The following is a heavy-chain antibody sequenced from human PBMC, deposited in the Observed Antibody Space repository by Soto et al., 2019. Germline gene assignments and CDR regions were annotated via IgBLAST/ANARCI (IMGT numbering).Heavy chain of an antibody. D-gene: IGHD4-17*01. Sequence: SETLSLTCTVSGGSVSSYYWSWIRQPPGKGLEWIGYIYYSGSTNYNPSLKSRVTISVDTSKNQFSLKLSSVTAADTAVYYCARVVRDYGDYVGAFDIWGQGTMVT. CDR3: ARVVRDYGDYVGAFDI. CDR1: GGSVSSYY. J-gene: IGHJ3*02. V-gene: IGHV4-59*02. CDR2: IYYSGST.